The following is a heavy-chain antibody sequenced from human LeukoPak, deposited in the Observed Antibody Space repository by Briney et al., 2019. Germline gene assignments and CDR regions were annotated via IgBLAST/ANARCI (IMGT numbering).Heavy chain of an antibody. CDR3: ARDPDDSSGIPFDL. J-gene: IGHJ2*01. CDR2: IYYSGST. D-gene: IGHD3-22*01. V-gene: IGHV4-61*01. CDR1: GGSISSSSYY. Sequence: PSETLSLTCTVSGGSISSSSYYWSWIRQPPGKGLERIGYIYYSGSTNYNPSLKSRVTISVDTSKKQFSLKLSSVTAADTAVYYCARDPDDSSGIPFDLWGRGTLVTVSS.